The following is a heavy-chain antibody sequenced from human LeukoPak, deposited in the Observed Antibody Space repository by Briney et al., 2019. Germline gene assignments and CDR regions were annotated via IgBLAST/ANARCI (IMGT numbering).Heavy chain of an antibody. V-gene: IGHV4-59*08. CDR3: VRRRYYDGDGFWYYFDY. CDR2: VYYSGTT. Sequence: SETLSLTCTVSGDSISTYYWNWIRQSPGRGLEWIGQVYYSGTTNYNPSLQSRVTISPDTSKNQFSLTLTSVTAADTAVYYCVRRRYYDGDGFWYYFDYWGQGTLVTVSS. J-gene: IGHJ4*02. D-gene: IGHD3-22*01. CDR1: GDSISTYY.